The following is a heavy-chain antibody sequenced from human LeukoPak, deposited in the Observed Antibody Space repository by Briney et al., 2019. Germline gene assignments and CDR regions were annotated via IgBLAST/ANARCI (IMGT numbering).Heavy chain of an antibody. CDR2: INHSGST. V-gene: IGHV4-34*01. CDR1: GGSFSGYY. CDR3: ARGPLASFYGSGSYHSPILHY. D-gene: IGHD3-10*01. J-gene: IGHJ4*02. Sequence: SETLSLTCAVYGGSFSGYYRSWIRQPPGKGLEWIGEINHSGSTNYNPPLKSRVTISVDTSKNQFSLKLSSVTAADTAVYYCARGPLASFYGSGSYHSPILHYWGQGTLVTVSS.